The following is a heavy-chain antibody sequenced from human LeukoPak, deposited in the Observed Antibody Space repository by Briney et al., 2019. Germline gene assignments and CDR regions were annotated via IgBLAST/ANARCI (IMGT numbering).Heavy chain of an antibody. J-gene: IGHJ2*01. CDR3: ARGIEGGARWLQLFNWYFDL. V-gene: IGHV4-59*01. D-gene: IGHD5-24*01. Sequence: SETLSLTCTVSGGSISSYYWSWIRQPPGKGLEWIGYIYYSGSTNYNPSLKSRVTISVDTSKNQFSLKLSSVTAADTAVYYCARGIEGGARWLQLFNWYFDLWGRGTLVTVSS. CDR1: GGSISSYY. CDR2: IYYSGST.